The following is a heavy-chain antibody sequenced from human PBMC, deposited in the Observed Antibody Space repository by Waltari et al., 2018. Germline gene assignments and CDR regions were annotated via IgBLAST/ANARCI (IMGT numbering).Heavy chain of an antibody. CDR2: INSDGSTT. Sequence: EVQLVESGGGLVQPGGSLGLSCVTSGFTFSSYWMHWVRQVPGKGLVWGLRINSDGSTTSYADSVKGRFTISRDNAKNTLYLQMNSLRADDTSVYYCARAQLTMARNLDLWGRGTLVTVSS. CDR3: ARAQLTMARNLDL. V-gene: IGHV3-74*01. J-gene: IGHJ2*01. D-gene: IGHD3-10*01. CDR1: GFTFSSYW.